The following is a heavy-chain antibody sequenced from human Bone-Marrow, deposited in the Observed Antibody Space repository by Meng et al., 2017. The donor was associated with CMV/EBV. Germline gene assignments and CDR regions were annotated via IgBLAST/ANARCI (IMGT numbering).Heavy chain of an antibody. CDR1: GGTFSSYA. CDR3: TRVPERTSHLQNYSYYGMDV. V-gene: IGHV1-69*05. J-gene: IGHJ6*02. D-gene: IGHD2-2*01. CDR2: IIPIFGTA. Sequence: SVKVSCKASGGTFSSYAISWVRQAPGQGLEWMGGIIPIFGTANYAQKFQGRVTITTDESTSTAYMELSSLRSEDTAVYYYTRVPERTSHLQNYSYYGMDVWGQGTTVTVSS.